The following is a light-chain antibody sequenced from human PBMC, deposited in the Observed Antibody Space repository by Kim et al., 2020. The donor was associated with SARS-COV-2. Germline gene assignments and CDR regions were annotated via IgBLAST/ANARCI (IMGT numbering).Light chain of an antibody. Sequence: SPSVGERVTITCRASQSISSYLNWYQQKPGTAPKLLIYAASSLQSGVPSRFSGSGSGTDFTLTISSLQPEDFATYYCQQSYSTPRSFGQGTKLEI. CDR1: QSISSY. CDR2: AAS. CDR3: QQSYSTPRS. J-gene: IGKJ2*03. V-gene: IGKV1-39*01.